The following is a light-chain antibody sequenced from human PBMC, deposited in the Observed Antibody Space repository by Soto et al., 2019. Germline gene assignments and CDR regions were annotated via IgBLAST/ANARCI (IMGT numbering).Light chain of an antibody. Sequence: DIQMTQSPSSLSASVGDRVTITCQASHDIKKYLNWYQEKPGKAPKLLIYDASNLQTGVPSRFSGSGSGTHFTFTISSLQPEDIATYYCQRYDYLHHSFGQGTRLDIK. V-gene: IGKV1-33*01. J-gene: IGKJ5*01. CDR3: QRYDYLHHS. CDR1: HDIKKY. CDR2: DAS.